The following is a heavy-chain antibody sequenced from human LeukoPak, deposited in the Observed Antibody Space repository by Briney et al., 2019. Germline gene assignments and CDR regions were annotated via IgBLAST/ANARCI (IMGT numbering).Heavy chain of an antibody. CDR3: ARRRVDTYYYYYGMDV. CDR1: GGSFSGYY. J-gene: IGHJ6*02. CDR2: INHSGST. V-gene: IGHV4-34*01. Sequence: PSETLSLTCAVYGGSFSGYYWSWIRQPPGKGLEWIGEINHSGSTNYNPSHKSRVTISVDTSKNQFSLKLSSVTAADTAVYYCARRRVDTYYYYYGMDVWGQGTTVTVSS. D-gene: IGHD5-18*01.